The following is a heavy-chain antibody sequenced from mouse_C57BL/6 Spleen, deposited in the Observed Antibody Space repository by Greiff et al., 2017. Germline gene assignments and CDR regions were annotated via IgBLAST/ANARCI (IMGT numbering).Heavy chain of an antibody. D-gene: IGHD3-2*02. Sequence: VQLQQSGPELVKPGASVKISCKASGYAFSSSWMNWVKQRPGKGLEWIGRIYPGDGDTNYNGKFKGKATLTADKSSSTAYMQLSSLTSEDSAVYFCAVSSGYGYYYAMDYWGQGTSVTVSS. CDR1: GYAFSSSW. CDR2: IYPGDGDT. CDR3: AVSSGYGYYYAMDY. V-gene: IGHV1-82*01. J-gene: IGHJ4*01.